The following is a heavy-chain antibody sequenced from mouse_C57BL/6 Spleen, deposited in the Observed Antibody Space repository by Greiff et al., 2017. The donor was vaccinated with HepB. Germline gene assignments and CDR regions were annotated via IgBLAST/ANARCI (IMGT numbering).Heavy chain of an antibody. J-gene: IGHJ3*01. Sequence: VQLQQPGAELVKPGASVKLSCKASGYTFTSYWMHWVKQRPGQGLEWIGMIHPNSGSTNYNEKFKSKATLTVDKSSSTAYMQLSSLTSEDSAVYYCAREVYYYGSSYSWFAYWGQGTLVTVSA. CDR3: AREVYYYGSSYSWFAY. CDR1: GYTFTSYW. CDR2: IHPNSGST. V-gene: IGHV1-64*01. D-gene: IGHD1-1*01.